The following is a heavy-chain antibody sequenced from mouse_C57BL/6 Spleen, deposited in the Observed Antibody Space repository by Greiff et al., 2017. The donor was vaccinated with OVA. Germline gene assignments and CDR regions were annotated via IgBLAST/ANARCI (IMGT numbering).Heavy chain of an antibody. V-gene: IGHV14-4*01. CDR1: GFNIKDDY. Sequence: EVQGVESGAELVRPGASVKLSCTASGFNIKDDYMHWVKQRPEQGLEWIGWIDPENGDTEYASKFQGKATITADTSSNTAYLQLSSLTSEDTAVYYCTTGDEGFAYWGQGTLVTVSA. CDR3: TTGDEGFAY. CDR2: IDPENGDT. D-gene: IGHD3-3*01. J-gene: IGHJ3*01.